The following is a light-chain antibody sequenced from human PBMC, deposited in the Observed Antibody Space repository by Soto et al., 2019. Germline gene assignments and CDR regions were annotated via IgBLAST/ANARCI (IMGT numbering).Light chain of an antibody. Sequence: EIVLTQSPGTLSLSPGERATLSCRASQSVSNNYLAWYQQKPGQAPRLLIYDAYNRATGIQARFSGSGSGTDFTLTIRSLEPEDFAVYYCQQRSNWPRTFGRGTKVDIK. J-gene: IGKJ1*01. CDR1: QSVSNNY. CDR2: DAY. V-gene: IGKV3-11*01. CDR3: QQRSNWPRT.